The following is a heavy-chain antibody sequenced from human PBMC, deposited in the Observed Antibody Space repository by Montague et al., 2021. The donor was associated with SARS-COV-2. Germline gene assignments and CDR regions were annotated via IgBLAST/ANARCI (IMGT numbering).Heavy chain of an antibody. CDR3: ARQDTGGWLTFDY. J-gene: IGHJ4*02. CDR1: GDSVSISTVA. V-gene: IGHV6-1*01. CDR2: TYFRSSFYN. D-gene: IGHD6-19*01. Sequence: CAISGDSVSISTVAWNWLRQSPSRGLELLGRTYFRSSFYNDYALSVKSRLNIQPDSAKNQFSLQLTSVTPEDTAIYYCARQDTGGWLTFDYWGQGILVTVSS.